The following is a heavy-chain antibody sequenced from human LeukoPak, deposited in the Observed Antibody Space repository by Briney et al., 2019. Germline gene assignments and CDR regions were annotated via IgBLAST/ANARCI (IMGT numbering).Heavy chain of an antibody. CDR2: INPSGGST. D-gene: IGHD1-26*01. CDR3: ASCTSGSYFEEAFDI. Sequence: ASVKVSCKASGYTFTSYYMHWVRQAPGQGLEWMGIINPSGGSTSYAQKFQGRVTMTRDTSTSTVYMELSSLRSEDTAVYYCASCTSGSYFEEAFDIWGQGTMVTVSS. V-gene: IGHV1-46*01. J-gene: IGHJ3*02. CDR1: GYTFTSYY.